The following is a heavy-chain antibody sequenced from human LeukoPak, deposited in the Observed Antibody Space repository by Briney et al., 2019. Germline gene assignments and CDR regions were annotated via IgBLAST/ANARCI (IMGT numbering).Heavy chain of an antibody. CDR1: GGTFSSYT. Sequence: ASVKVSCKASGGTFSSYTISWVRQAPGQGLEWMGRIIPILGIANYAQKFQGRVTITADKSTITAYMELSSLRSEDTAVYYCARDRGGYCSSTSCYYWFDPWGQGTLVTVSS. D-gene: IGHD2-2*01. J-gene: IGHJ5*02. CDR3: ARDRGGYCSSTSCYYWFDP. V-gene: IGHV1-69*04. CDR2: IIPILGIA.